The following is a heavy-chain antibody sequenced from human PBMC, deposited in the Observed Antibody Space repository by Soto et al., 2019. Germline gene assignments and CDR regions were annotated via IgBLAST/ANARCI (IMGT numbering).Heavy chain of an antibody. CDR1: GFTFSSYS. J-gene: IGHJ3*02. V-gene: IGHV3-21*01. CDR2: ISSSSSYI. D-gene: IGHD3-3*01. Sequence: PGGSLSLSCAASGFTFSSYSMNWVRQAPGKGLEWVSSISSSSSYIYYADSVKGRFTISRDNAKNSLYLQMNSLRAEDTAVYYCARESFHLRFLEWSVDAFDIWGQGTMVTVSS. CDR3: ARESFHLRFLEWSVDAFDI.